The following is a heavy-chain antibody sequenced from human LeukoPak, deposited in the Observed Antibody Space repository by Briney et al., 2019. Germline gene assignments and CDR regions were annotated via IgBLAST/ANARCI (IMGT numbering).Heavy chain of an antibody. Sequence: ASVKVSCKASGGAFSSYAISWVRQAPGQGLEWMGRIIPILGIANYAQKFQGRVTITADKPTRTAYTELSSLRSEDTAVYYCARESQSGIVVVPAAPGWFDPWGQGTLVTVSS. J-gene: IGHJ5*02. CDR2: IIPILGIA. V-gene: IGHV1-69*04. CDR1: GGAFSSYA. D-gene: IGHD2-2*01. CDR3: ARESQSGIVVVPAAPGWFDP.